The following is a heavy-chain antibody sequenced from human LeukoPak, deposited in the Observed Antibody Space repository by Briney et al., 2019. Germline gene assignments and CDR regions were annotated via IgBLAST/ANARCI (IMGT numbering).Heavy chain of an antibody. CDR3: ARRGLLGYCSGASCYDAFDI. D-gene: IGHD2-15*01. CDR1: GYRFINFW. CDR2: IHPGDSDT. V-gene: IGHV5-51*01. J-gene: IGHJ3*02. Sequence: GESLKISCKGSGYRFINFWIGWVRQMPGKGLEWMGIIHPGDSDTRYSPSFEGQVTISVDKSISTASLQWSSLKASDPAMYYCARRGLLGYCSGASCYDAFDIWGQGIMVTVSS.